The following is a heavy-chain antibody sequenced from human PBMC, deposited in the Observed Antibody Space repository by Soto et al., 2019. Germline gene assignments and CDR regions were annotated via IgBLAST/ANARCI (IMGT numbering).Heavy chain of an antibody. V-gene: IGHV4-39*01. J-gene: IGHJ6*02. CDR1: GGSISSSSYY. D-gene: IGHD3-3*01. Sequence: SETLSLTCTVSGGSISSSSYYWGWIRQPPGKGLEWIGSIYYSGSTYYNPSLKSRVTISVDTSKNQFSLKLSSVTAADTAVYYCARIGKDVLRFLEWQNGSPLYYYYGMDVWGQGTTVTVSS. CDR3: ARIGKDVLRFLEWQNGSPLYYYYGMDV. CDR2: IYYSGST.